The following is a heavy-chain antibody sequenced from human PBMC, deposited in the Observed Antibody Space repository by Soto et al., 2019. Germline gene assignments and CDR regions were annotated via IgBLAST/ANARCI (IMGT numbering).Heavy chain of an antibody. CDR2: IYYTGST. J-gene: IGHJ3*02. CDR3: AVTRGGAHPHDI. CDR1: GGPLSSFY. V-gene: IGHV4-59*01. D-gene: IGHD2-21*02. Sequence: SETLSLTCNSSGGPLSSFYYSWIRQAPGKGLEWIGYIYYTGSTNYNPSLKSRVTMSVDTSKNQFSLKLTSVTAADTAVYFCAVTRGGAHPHDIWGQGTMVTVSS.